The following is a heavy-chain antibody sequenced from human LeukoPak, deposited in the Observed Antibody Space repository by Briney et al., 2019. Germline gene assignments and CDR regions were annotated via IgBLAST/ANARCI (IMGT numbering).Heavy chain of an antibody. CDR2: IYYSGST. D-gene: IGHD6-6*01. J-gene: IGHJ4*02. V-gene: IGHV4-59*01. Sequence: PSETLSLTCTVSGGSISSYYWSWIRQPPGKGLEWIGYIYYSGSTNYNPSLKSRVTISVDTSKNQFSLKLSSVTAADTAVYYCAREWQLSGFDYWGQGTLVTVSS. CDR1: GGSISSYY. CDR3: AREWQLSGFDY.